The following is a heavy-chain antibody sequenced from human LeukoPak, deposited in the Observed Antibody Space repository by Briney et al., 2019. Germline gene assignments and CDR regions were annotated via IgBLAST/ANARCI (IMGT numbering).Heavy chain of an antibody. CDR3: ARGPYYYDSSGIPFDY. J-gene: IGHJ4*02. Sequence: SETLSLTCAVYGGSFSGYYWSWVRQPPGKGLEWIGEINHSGSTNYNPSLRSGVTISVDTSKTQFSLKLSSVTAADTAVYYCARGPYYYDSSGIPFDYWGQGTLVTASS. D-gene: IGHD3-22*01. V-gene: IGHV4-34*01. CDR2: INHSGST. CDR1: GGSFSGYY.